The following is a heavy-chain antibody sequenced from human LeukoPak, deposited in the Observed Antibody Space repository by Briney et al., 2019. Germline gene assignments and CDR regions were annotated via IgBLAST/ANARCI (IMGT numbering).Heavy chain of an antibody. CDR2: INHSGST. V-gene: IGHV4-34*01. D-gene: IGHD3-9*01. CDR3: ARAPHGADDIWTGPAGEFDP. J-gene: IGHJ5*02. CDR1: GGSFSGYY. Sequence: SETLSLTCAVYGGSFSGYYWSWIRQPPGKGLEWIGEINHSGSTNYNPSLKSRVTISVDTSKTQSSLKLSSVTAADTAVYYCARAPHGADDIWTGPAGEFDPWGQGTLVTVSS.